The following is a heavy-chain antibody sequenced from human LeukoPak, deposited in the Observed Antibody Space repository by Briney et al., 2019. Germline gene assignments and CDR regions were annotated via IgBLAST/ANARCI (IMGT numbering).Heavy chain of an antibody. CDR3: ARNYGDYVSYFDY. V-gene: IGHV4-34*01. D-gene: IGHD4-17*01. CDR1: GGSFSGYY. J-gene: IGHJ4*02. Sequence: SETLSLTCAVYGGSFSGYYWSWIRQPPGKGLEWIGEINHSGSTNYNPSLKSRVTMSVDTSKNQFSLKLSSVTALDTAVYYCARNYGDYVSYFDYWGQGTLVTVSS. CDR2: INHSGST.